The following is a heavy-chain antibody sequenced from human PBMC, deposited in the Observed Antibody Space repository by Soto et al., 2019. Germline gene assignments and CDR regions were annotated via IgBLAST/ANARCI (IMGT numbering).Heavy chain of an antibody. J-gene: IGHJ4*02. Sequence: GASVKVSCKASGGTFSSYAISWVRQAPGQGLEWMGGIIPIFGTANYAQKFQGRVTITADESTSTAYMELSSLRSEDTAVYYCARAGEAAGYSSGWYYFDYWGQGALVTVSS. CDR3: ARAGEAAGYSSGWYYFDY. CDR2: IIPIFGTA. V-gene: IGHV1-69*13. CDR1: GGTFSSYA. D-gene: IGHD6-19*01.